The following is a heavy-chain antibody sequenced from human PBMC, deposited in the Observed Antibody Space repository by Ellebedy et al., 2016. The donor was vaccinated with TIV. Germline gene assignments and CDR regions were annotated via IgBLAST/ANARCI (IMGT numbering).Heavy chain of an antibody. J-gene: IGHJ6*02. CDR1: GFTFDDYA. CDR3: VKDLGGYKNGPTVSLGYYYAMDV. D-gene: IGHD5-18*01. V-gene: IGHV3-9*01. Sequence: SLKISCAASGFTFDDYAMYWVRQVPGKGLEWVSGISWNSGSIAYADSVKGRFNISRDNAKNSLYLQMNSLRAEDTALYYCVKDLGGYKNGPTVSLGYYYAMDVWGQGTTVTVSS. CDR2: ISWNSGSI.